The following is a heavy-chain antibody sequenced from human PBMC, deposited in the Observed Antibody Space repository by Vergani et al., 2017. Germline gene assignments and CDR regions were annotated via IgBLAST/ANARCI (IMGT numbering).Heavy chain of an antibody. CDR3: AKPESNYYDSSGYYSALYYYGIDV. J-gene: IGHJ6*02. CDR2: ISGSGGST. CDR1: GFTFSSYA. Sequence: EVQLLESGGGLVQPGGSLRLSCAASGFTFSSYAMSWVRQAPGKGLEWVSAISGSGGSTYYADSVKGRFTISRDNSKNTLYLQMNSLRAEDTAVYYCAKPESNYYDSSGYYSALYYYGIDVWGQGTTVTVSS. D-gene: IGHD3-22*01. V-gene: IGHV3-23*01.